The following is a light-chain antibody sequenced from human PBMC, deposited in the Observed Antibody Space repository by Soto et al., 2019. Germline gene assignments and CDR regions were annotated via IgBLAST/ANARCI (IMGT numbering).Light chain of an antibody. CDR2: EVN. CDR3: SLYVGINNLGV. J-gene: IGLJ1*01. V-gene: IGLV2-8*01. Sequence: QSALTQPPSASGSPGQSVTISCTGTSSDVGGYKYVSWYQQHPGKAPKLMIFEVNKRPSGVPDRFSGSKSGNTASLTVSGLQVEDEADYYCSLYVGINNLGVFGTGTKLTVL. CDR1: SSDVGGYKY.